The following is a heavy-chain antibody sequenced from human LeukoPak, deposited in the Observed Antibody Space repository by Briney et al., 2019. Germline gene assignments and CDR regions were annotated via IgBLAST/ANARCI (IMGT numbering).Heavy chain of an antibody. CDR3: ARDQPQGGFDY. Sequence: SVTLSLTCTVSGASISNNYWSWIRQPPGKGLEWIGCISDSGSTNYNPSLKSRVTISVDTSKNQLFLKLTSVTAADTAVYYCARDQPQGGFDYWGKGTLVTVSS. D-gene: IGHD1-14*01. V-gene: IGHV4-59*01. CDR2: ISDSGST. J-gene: IGHJ4*02. CDR1: GASISNNY.